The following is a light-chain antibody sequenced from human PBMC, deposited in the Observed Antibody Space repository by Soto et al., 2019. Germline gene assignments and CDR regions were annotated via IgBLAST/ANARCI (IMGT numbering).Light chain of an antibody. V-gene: IGKV1-5*01. CDR3: KQYDGYSPQT. Sequence: IHVTQSPSTVFAKVEDIVTITFLASQSVRSWLAWYQQKPGRAPQLLIYDSSTLEPGVPSRFRGSGSGTEFTLTINGLQPDDFATYYCKQYDGYSPQTFGQGTMVDIK. CDR1: QSVRSW. CDR2: DSS. J-gene: IGKJ1*01.